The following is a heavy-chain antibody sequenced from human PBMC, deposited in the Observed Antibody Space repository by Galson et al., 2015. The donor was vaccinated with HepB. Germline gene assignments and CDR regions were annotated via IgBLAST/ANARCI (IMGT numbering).Heavy chain of an antibody. CDR1: GYTFTSYA. V-gene: IGHV7-4-1*02. J-gene: IGHJ4*02. Sequence: SVKVSCKASGYTFTSYAMNWVRQAPGQGLEWMGWINTNTGNPTYAQGFTGRFVFSLDTSVSTAYLQISSLKAEDTAVYYCARVPPSYYDYVWGSYRLDYWGQGTLVTVSS. D-gene: IGHD3-16*02. CDR3: ARVPPSYYDYVWGSYRLDY. CDR2: INTNTGNP.